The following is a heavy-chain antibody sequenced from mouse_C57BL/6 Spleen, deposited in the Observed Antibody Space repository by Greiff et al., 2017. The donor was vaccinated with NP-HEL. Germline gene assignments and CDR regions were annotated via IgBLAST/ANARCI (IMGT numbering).Heavy chain of an antibody. Sequence: QVQLKQSGAELVRPGASVTLSCKASGYTFTDYEMHWVKQTPVHGLEWIGAIDPETGGTAYNQKFKGKAILTADKSSSTAYMELRSLTSEDSAVYYCTIYDYGDYYAMDYWGQGTSVTVSS. D-gene: IGHD2-4*01. CDR2: IDPETGGT. V-gene: IGHV1-15*01. CDR3: TIYDYGDYYAMDY. J-gene: IGHJ4*01. CDR1: GYTFTDYE.